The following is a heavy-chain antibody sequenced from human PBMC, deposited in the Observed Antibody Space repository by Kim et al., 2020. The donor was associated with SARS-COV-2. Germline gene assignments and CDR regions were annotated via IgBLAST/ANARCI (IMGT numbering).Heavy chain of an antibody. V-gene: IGHV3-48*03. Sequence: GGSLRLSCAASGFTVGDYSMNWVRQAPGKGLEWLAQLNSKTWYSTTYYARSVRGRFTISRDVAKNEVYLEMNSLRAEDTALYYCVRDHRYAFDFWGPG. J-gene: IGHJ3*01. CDR1: GFTVGDYS. CDR2: LNSKTWYSTT. CDR3: VRDHRYAFDF.